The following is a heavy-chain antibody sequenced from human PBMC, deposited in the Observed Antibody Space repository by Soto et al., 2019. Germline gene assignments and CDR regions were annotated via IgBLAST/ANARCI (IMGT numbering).Heavy chain of an antibody. J-gene: IGHJ4*02. CDR1: GYTFTSYG. CDR2: ISAYNGNT. D-gene: IGHD2-15*01. Sequence: QVKLVQSGAEVKKPGASVKVSCKASGYTFTSYGISWVRQAPGQGLEWMGWISAYNGNTNYAQKLQGRVTMTTDTSTRTAYMELRSLRSDDTAVYYCARDPRYCSGGSCYSAFDYWGQGTLVTVSS. V-gene: IGHV1-18*01. CDR3: ARDPRYCSGGSCYSAFDY.